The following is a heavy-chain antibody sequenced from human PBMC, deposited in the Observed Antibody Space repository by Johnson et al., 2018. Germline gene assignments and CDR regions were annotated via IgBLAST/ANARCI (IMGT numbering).Heavy chain of an antibody. J-gene: IGHJ1*01. CDR3: ARDYYNSSGYPEYFQH. Sequence: EVQLVESGGGLVKPGGSLRLSCAASGFTFSSYSMNWVRQAPGKGLAWVSSISSSSSYIYYADSVKGQFTISRDNAKNSLYRKMNSLRAEDTAVYYCARDYYNSSGYPEYFQHWDQGTLVTVSS. D-gene: IGHD3-22*01. CDR1: GFTFSSYS. V-gene: IGHV3-21*01. CDR2: ISSSSSYI.